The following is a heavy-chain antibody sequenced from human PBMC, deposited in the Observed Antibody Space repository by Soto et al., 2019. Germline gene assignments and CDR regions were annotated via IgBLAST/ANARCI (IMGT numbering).Heavy chain of an antibody. CDR3: ARDKSGSYYVWDY. CDR1: GFTVNSNY. J-gene: IGHJ4*02. Sequence: GGSLRLSCAASGFTVNSNYMSWVRQAPGKGLEWVSVTYSGGSTYYADSEKGRYTISRDNTKNTLYIQMKSMRAEDTAMYYCARDKSGSYYVWDYWGQGT. CDR2: TYSGGST. V-gene: IGHV3-66*01. D-gene: IGHD1-26*01.